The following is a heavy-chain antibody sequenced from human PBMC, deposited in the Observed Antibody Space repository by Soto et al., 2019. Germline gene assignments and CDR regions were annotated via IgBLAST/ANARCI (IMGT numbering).Heavy chain of an antibody. CDR1: GFTFSSYG. CDR3: AKDDSSSGSFREYFQH. V-gene: IGHV3-30*18. Sequence: GGSLRLSCAASGFTFSSYGMHWVRQAPGKGLEWVAVISYDGSNKYYADSVKGRFTISRDNSKNTLYLQMNSLRAEDTAVYYCAKDDSSSGSFREYFQHWGQGTLVTVSS. J-gene: IGHJ1*01. CDR2: ISYDGSNK. D-gene: IGHD3-22*01.